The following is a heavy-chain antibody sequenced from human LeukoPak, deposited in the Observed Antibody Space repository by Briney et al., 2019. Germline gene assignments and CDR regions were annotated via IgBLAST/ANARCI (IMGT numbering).Heavy chain of an antibody. CDR2: IYYSGTT. CDR3: ARQVSEGATTFDY. J-gene: IGHJ4*02. CDR1: GGSISSYY. Sequence: SETLSLTCTVSGGSISSYYWSWIRQPPGKGLEWIGYIYYSGTTNYNPTLKSRVTISVDTSKNQFSLKLSSVTAADTAVYYCARQVSEGATTFDYWGQGTLVTVSS. D-gene: IGHD1-26*01. V-gene: IGHV4-59*08.